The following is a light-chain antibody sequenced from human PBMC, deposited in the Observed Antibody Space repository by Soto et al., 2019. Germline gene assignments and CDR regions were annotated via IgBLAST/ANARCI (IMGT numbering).Light chain of an antibody. CDR2: DVS. Sequence: QSALTQPASVSGSPGQSITISCTGSSSDVGGYNYVSWYQQHPGKAPKLMIYDVSNRPSGVSNRFSGSKSGNTASLTISGLQAEDEADYYCSSYTSSSTRLFGTGTKVTGL. CDR3: SSYTSSSTRL. J-gene: IGLJ1*01. V-gene: IGLV2-14*01. CDR1: SSDVGGYNY.